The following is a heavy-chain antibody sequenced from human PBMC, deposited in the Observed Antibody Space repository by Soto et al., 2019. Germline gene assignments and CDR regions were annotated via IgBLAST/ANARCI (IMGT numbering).Heavy chain of an antibody. CDR1: GFTFSSYA. CDR3: AKYSYGFQRYYGMDV. CDR2: ISGSGGST. V-gene: IGHV3-23*01. J-gene: IGHJ6*02. Sequence: GGSLGLSCAASGFTFSSYAMSWVRQAPGKGLEWVSAISGSGGSTYYADSVKGRFTISRDNSKNTLYLQMNSLRAEDTAVYYCAKYSYGFQRYYGMDVWGQGTTVTVSS. D-gene: IGHD5-18*01.